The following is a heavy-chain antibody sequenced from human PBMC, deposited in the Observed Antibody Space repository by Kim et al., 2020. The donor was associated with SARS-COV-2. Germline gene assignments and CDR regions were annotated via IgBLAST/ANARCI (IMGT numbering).Heavy chain of an antibody. CDR1: GGSISSSSYY. V-gene: IGHV4-39*01. Sequence: SETLSLTCTVSGGSISSSSYYWGWIRQPPGKRLEWIGSIYYSGSTYYNPSLKSRVTISVDTSKNQFSLKLSSVTAADTAVYYCARVDYGGNSGYYYYGMDVWGQGTTVTVSS. CDR3: ARVDYGGNSGYYYYGMDV. CDR2: IYYSGST. J-gene: IGHJ6*02. D-gene: IGHD4-17*01.